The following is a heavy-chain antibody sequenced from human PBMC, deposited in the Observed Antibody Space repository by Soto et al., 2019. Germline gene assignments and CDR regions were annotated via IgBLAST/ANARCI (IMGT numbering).Heavy chain of an antibody. V-gene: IGHV3-23*01. CDR3: AKSPLGYCSGGSCYPPHYFDY. CDR2: VGGSGDST. J-gene: IGHJ4*02. CDR1: GFTFSNYA. Sequence: GGSLRLSCAASGFTFSNYAMSWVRQAPGKGLEWVSGVGGSGDSTYYADSVKGRFTISRDNSKDTLYLQMNSLRAEDAAVYYCAKSPLGYCSGGSCYPPHYFDYWGQGTLVTVSS. D-gene: IGHD2-15*01.